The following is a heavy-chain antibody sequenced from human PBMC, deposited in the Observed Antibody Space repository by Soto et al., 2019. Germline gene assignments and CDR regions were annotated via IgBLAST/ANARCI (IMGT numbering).Heavy chain of an antibody. J-gene: IGHJ4*02. CDR2: IYSGGST. Sequence: GGSLRLSCAVSGFAFSSYWMSWVRQAPGKGLEWVSAIYSGGSTYYADSVKGRFTISRDNSRNTLYLQMNSLRAEDTAVYFCARCDGSATYCFFFAYWGQGTPVTVSS. CDR3: ARCDGSATYCFFFAY. D-gene: IGHD3-10*01. CDR1: GFAFSSYW. V-gene: IGHV3-66*01.